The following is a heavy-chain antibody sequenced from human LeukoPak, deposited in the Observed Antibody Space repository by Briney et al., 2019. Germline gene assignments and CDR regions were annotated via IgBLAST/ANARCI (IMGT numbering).Heavy chain of an antibody. Sequence: PSETLSLTCTVSGGSISSGGYYWSWIRQHPGKGLEWIGYIYYSGSTYYNPSLKSRVTISVDTSKNQFSLKLSSVTAADTAVYYCARDYRYYYGSGSYPGAFDIWGQGTMVTVSS. CDR2: IYYSGST. D-gene: IGHD3-10*01. CDR1: GGSISSGGYY. V-gene: IGHV4-31*03. CDR3: ARDYRYYYGSGSYPGAFDI. J-gene: IGHJ3*02.